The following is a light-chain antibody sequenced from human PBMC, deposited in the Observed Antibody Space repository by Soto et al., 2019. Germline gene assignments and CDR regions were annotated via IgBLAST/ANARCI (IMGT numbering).Light chain of an antibody. CDR2: DVS. CDR1: SSDVGGYNY. CDR3: SSYTSSSTYVV. V-gene: IGLV2-14*01. J-gene: IGLJ2*01. Sequence: QSALTQPASVSGSPGQSITISCTGTSSDVGGYNYVSWYQQHPGKAPKLMIYDVSNRPSGVSNRFSGSKSGNTASLTISGLQAEYEADYYCSSYTSSSTYVVFGRGTKLTVL.